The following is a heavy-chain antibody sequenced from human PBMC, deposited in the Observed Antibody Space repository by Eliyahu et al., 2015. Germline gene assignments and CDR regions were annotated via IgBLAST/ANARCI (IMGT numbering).Heavy chain of an antibody. CDR3: ASIGGYWYFDL. V-gene: IGHV4-34*01. J-gene: IGHJ2*01. D-gene: IGHD3-10*01. Sequence: QVQLQQWGAGLLKPSETLSLTCAVYGGSFSGYYWSWIRQPPGKGLEWIGEINHSGSTNYNPSLKSRVTISVDTSKNQFSLKLSSVTAADTAVYYCASIGGYWYFDLWGRGTLVTVSS. CDR2: INHSGST. CDR1: GGSFSGYY.